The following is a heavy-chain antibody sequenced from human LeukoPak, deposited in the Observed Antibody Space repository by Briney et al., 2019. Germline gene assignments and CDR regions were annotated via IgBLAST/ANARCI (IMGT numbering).Heavy chain of an antibody. Sequence: PGGSLRLSCSASGFTFSRYPMHWVRQAPGKGLEYVSAISGNGGSTYYADSVKGRFTISRDNSKNTLYLQMNSLRAEDTAVYYCARVGYYDSSGYYTGGDYYFGYWGQGTLVTVSS. D-gene: IGHD3-22*01. V-gene: IGHV3-64*04. CDR1: GFTFSRYP. CDR2: ISGNGGST. CDR3: ARVGYYDSSGYYTGGDYYFGY. J-gene: IGHJ4*02.